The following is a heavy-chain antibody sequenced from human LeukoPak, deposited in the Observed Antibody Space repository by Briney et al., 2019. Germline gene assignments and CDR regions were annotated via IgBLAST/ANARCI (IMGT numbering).Heavy chain of an antibody. Sequence: ASVKVSCKASGYTFTGYYMPWGRQAPGQGLEWMGWINPNSGGTNYAQKFQGRVTMTRDTSISTDYMELSRLRSDDTAVYYCARDSSGYDFWSGYYNYYYGMDVWGQGTTVTVSS. J-gene: IGHJ6*02. CDR1: GYTFTGYY. V-gene: IGHV1-2*02. CDR2: INPNSGGT. D-gene: IGHD3-3*01. CDR3: ARDSSGYDFWSGYYNYYYGMDV.